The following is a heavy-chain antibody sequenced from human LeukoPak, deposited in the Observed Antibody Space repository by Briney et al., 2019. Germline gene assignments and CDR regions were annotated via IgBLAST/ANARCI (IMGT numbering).Heavy chain of an antibody. Sequence: GGSLRLSCAASGFTFSSSVMNWVRQAPGKGLEWLSGITGSGGYTYYADSVKGRFTISRDNSKNTLYLQVNSLRAEDTAVYYCAKDPAYWGQGTLVTFSS. CDR2: ITGSGGYT. V-gene: IGHV3-23*01. D-gene: IGHD2-2*01. CDR1: GFTFSSSV. J-gene: IGHJ4*02. CDR3: AKDPAY.